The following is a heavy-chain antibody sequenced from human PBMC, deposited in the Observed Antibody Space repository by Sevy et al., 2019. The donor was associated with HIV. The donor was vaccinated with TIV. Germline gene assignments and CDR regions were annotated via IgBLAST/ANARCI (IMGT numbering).Heavy chain of an antibody. Sequence: GGSLRLSCAASGFTFSSFGMHWVHQAPGKGLEWDAVIWFDGSNTYYADSVKGRFTISRDIAKNTLHLQMNSLRAEDTAVYYCARDLEFYHSDDYGPAFMPDFWGHGTLVTVSS. V-gene: IGHV3-33*01. J-gene: IGHJ4*01. CDR1: GFTFSSFG. CDR3: ARDLEFYHSDDYGPAFMPDF. D-gene: IGHD4-17*01. CDR2: IWFDGSNT.